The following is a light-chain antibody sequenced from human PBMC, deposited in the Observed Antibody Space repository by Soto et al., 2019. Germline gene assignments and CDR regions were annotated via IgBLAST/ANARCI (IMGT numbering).Light chain of an antibody. J-gene: IGLJ3*02. Sequence: HSVLTQPASVSGSPGQSITISCTGTNNDIGGHNHVSWYQQHPGNSPKLIIYEVTGRPSGVSNRFSASKSGTTASLTISGLQAEDEADYYCCSYAGIITWVCGGGTKLTVL. V-gene: IGLV2-23*02. CDR2: EVT. CDR1: NNDIGGHNH. CDR3: CSYAGIITWV.